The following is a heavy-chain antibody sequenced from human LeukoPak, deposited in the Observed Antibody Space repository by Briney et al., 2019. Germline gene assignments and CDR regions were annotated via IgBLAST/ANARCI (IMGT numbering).Heavy chain of an antibody. V-gene: IGHV3-7*01. CDR1: GFTFSSYW. J-gene: IGHJ4*02. CDR3: ARDGGDYGDETDY. D-gene: IGHD4-17*01. Sequence: PGGSLRLSCAASGFTFSSYWMSWVRQAPGKGLEWVANIKQDASEKYYVDSVKGRFTISRDNAKNSLYLQMNSLRAEDTAVYYCARDGGDYGDETDYWGQGTLVTVSS. CDR2: IKQDASEK.